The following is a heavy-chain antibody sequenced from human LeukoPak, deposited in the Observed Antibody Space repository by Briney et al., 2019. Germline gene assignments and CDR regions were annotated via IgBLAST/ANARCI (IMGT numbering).Heavy chain of an antibody. Sequence: ASVKVSCEASGYTLNKFGMSWVRQAPGQGLEWLGWINTYNGKTKLGEKFQGRVTMTTDTSTSTVYMELTSLRTDDTAVYFCARDTPQHLKRFDYWGQGTLVTVSS. CDR2: INTYNGKT. J-gene: IGHJ4*02. D-gene: IGHD6-13*01. CDR3: ARDTPQHLKRFDY. V-gene: IGHV1-18*01. CDR1: GYTLNKFG.